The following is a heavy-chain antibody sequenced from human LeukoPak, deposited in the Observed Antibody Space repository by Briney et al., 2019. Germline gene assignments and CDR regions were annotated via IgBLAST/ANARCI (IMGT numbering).Heavy chain of an antibody. V-gene: IGHV4-4*07. Sequence: PSETLSLTCTVSGDSISSYYWSWIRQPAGKGLEWIGRFYTSGSTNYNPSLKSRVTMSVDMSKNQFSLNLSSVTAADTAVYYCARLSSSNAFDIWGHGTMVTVSS. CDR1: GDSISSYY. D-gene: IGHD6-13*01. CDR3: ARLSSSNAFDI. J-gene: IGHJ3*02. CDR2: FYTSGST.